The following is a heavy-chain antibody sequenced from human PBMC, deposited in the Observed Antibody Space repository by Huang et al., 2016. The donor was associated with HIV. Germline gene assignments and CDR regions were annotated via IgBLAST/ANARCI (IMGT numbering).Heavy chain of an antibody. CDR1: GFSFDSFA. J-gene: IGHJ5*02. CDR3: VRENYGSGSTLHWFDP. CDR2: ITASSSVK. Sequence: DVQLVESGGGLVKPGGSLRLSCAASGFSFDSFAMHWVRQAPGTGLVWVASITASSSVKDEAVSLTGRFTVSRDNAKSSLYLQMNSLRPEDTAVYYCVRENYGSGSTLHWFDPWGQGTLVTVSS. D-gene: IGHD3-10*01. V-gene: IGHV3-21*01.